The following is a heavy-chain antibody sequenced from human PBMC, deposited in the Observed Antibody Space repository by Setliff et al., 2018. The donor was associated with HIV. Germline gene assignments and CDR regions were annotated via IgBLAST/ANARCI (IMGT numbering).Heavy chain of an antibody. CDR2: IHYSGNT. Sequence: PSETLSLTCTVSGGSISSGVFYWTWIRQLPGKGLEWIGYIHYSGNTYYKPSLKSPLSMSVDTSKNQFYLNLTSVTAADTAVYYCARASAERSSVRGLAIAFDIWGQGTMVTVSS. V-gene: IGHV4-31*01. CDR3: ARASAERSSVRGLAIAFDI. J-gene: IGHJ3*02. D-gene: IGHD3-10*01. CDR1: GGSISSGVFY.